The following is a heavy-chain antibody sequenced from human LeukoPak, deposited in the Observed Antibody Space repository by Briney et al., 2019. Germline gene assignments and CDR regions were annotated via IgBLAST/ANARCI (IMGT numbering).Heavy chain of an antibody. Sequence: GGSLRLSCAASGFTFSSYWMHWVRQAPGKGLVWVSRINSDGSSTSYADSVKGRFTISRDNAKNTLYLQMNSLRAEDTAVYYCAKAWAVAVPDLILDYWGQGTLVTVSS. D-gene: IGHD6-19*01. CDR1: GFTFSSYW. V-gene: IGHV3-74*01. CDR3: AKAWAVAVPDLILDY. J-gene: IGHJ4*02. CDR2: INSDGSST.